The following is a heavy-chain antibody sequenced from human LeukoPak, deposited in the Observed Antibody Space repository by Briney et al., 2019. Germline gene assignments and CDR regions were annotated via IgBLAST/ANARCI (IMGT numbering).Heavy chain of an antibody. J-gene: IGHJ4*02. V-gene: IGHV4-39*07. CDR3: AREWERDWSY. CDR2: IYYSGST. Sequence: KPSETLSLTCTVSGGSISSSSYYWGWIRQPPGKGLEWIGSIYYSGSTYYNPSLKSRVTISVDTSKNQFSLKLSSVTAADTAVYYCAREWERDWSYWGQGTLVTVSS. CDR1: GGSISSSSYY. D-gene: IGHD1-26*01.